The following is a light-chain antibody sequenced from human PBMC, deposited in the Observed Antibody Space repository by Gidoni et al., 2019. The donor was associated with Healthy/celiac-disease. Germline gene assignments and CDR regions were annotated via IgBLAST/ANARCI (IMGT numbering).Light chain of an antibody. J-gene: IGKJ2*04. CDR3: QQRSNWPPTCS. V-gene: IGKV3-11*01. CDR1: QSVSSY. Sequence: EIVLTQSPATLSLSPGERATLSCRASQSVSSYLAWSQQKPGQAPRLLIYDASNRATGIPARFSGSGSGTDFTLTISSLYPEDFAVYYCQQRSNWPPTCSFGQGTKLEIK. CDR2: DAS.